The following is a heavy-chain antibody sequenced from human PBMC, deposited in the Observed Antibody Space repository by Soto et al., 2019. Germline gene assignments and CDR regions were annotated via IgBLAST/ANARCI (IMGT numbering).Heavy chain of an antibody. D-gene: IGHD5-12*01. V-gene: IGHV3-23*01. CDR2: ISGSGGST. J-gene: IGHJ6*03. CDR1: GFTFSSYA. Sequence: GGSLRLSCAASGFTFSSYAMSWVRQAPGKGLEWVSAISGSGGSTYYADSVKGRFTISRDNSKNTLYLQMNSLRAEDTAVYYCAKRSRGYDLGYYYMDVWGKGTTVTVSS. CDR3: AKRSRGYDLGYYYMDV.